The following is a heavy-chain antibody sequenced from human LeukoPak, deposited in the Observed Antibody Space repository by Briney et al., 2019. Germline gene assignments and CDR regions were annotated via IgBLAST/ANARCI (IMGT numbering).Heavy chain of an antibody. CDR1: GGSISSSSYY. CDR2: IYYSGST. Sequence: SETLSLTCTVSGGSISSSSYYWGWIRQPPGKGLEWIGSIYYSGSTYYNPSLKSRVTISVDTSKNQFSLKLSSVTAADTAVYYCARVRWGIGVGTLAPQNHLYWGQGTLVTVSS. J-gene: IGHJ4*02. D-gene: IGHD3-16*01. CDR3: ARVRWGIGVGTLAPQNHLY. V-gene: IGHV4-39*07.